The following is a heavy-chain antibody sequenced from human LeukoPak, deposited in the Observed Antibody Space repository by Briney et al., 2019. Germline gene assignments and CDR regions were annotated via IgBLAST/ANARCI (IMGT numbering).Heavy chain of an antibody. J-gene: IGHJ3*02. CDR2: IYYSGST. Sequence: GSLRLSCAASGFTFSSHAMGWIRQPPGKGLEWIGYIYYSGSTNYNPSLKSRVTISVDTSKNQFSLKLSSVTAADTAVYYCARHVLLPGSYYAFDIWGQGTMVTVSS. D-gene: IGHD1-26*01. CDR1: GFTFSSHA. V-gene: IGHV4-59*08. CDR3: ARHVLLPGSYYAFDI.